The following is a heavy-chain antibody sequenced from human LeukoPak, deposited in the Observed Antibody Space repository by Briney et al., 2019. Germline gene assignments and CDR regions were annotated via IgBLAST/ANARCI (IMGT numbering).Heavy chain of an antibody. CDR3: ARDAGDGYNLGYYFDY. V-gene: IGHV1-2*02. CDR1: GYTFTGYY. CDR2: INPNSGGT. Sequence: ASVKVSCKASGYTFTGYYMHWVRQAPGQGLEWMGWINPNSGGTNYAQKFQGRVTMTRDTSISTAYMELSRLRSDDTAVYYCARDAGDGYNLGYYFDYWGQGTLVTVSS. D-gene: IGHD5-24*01. J-gene: IGHJ4*02.